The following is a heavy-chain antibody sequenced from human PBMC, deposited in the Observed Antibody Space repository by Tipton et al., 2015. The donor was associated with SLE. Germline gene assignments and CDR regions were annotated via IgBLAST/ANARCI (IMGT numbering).Heavy chain of an antibody. D-gene: IGHD1-1*01. J-gene: IGHJ4*02. CDR3: ARVAPTEVFDY. CDR2: IIHSGVT. Sequence: AGLVKPSQTLSLTCAVSGESFNGYFWTWIRQPPGKGLEWIAEIIHSGVTNYNPPLRSRVTISVDMSKNQVSLKLSSVTAADTAVYYCARVAPTEVFDYWGQGTLVTVSS. V-gene: IGHV4-34*12. CDR1: GESFNGYF.